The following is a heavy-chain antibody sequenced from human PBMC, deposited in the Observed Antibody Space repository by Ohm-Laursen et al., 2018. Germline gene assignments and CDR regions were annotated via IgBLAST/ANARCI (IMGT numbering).Heavy chain of an antibody. CDR1: GGSISSYY. CDR2: IYYSGNT. V-gene: IGHV4-59*07. Sequence: SDTLSLTCAVSGGSISSYYWSWIRQPPGKGLEWIGYIYYSGNTNYNPSLKSRVTISVDTSKNQFSLKLSSVTAADTAVYYCARAVIGHIAWFDPWGQGTLVTVSS. CDR3: ARAVIGHIAWFDP. J-gene: IGHJ5*02. D-gene: IGHD2-21*01.